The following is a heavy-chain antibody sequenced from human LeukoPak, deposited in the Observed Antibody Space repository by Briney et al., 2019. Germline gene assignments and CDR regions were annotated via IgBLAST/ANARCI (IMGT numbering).Heavy chain of an antibody. Sequence: PSETLSLTCAVYGGSFSGYYWSWIRQPPGKGLEWIGEINHSGSTNYNPSLKNRVTISVDTSKNHFSLKLSSVTAADTAVYYCARHIVTDSSSWYVSYYYYMDVWGKGTTVTISS. CDR1: GGSFSGYY. D-gene: IGHD6-13*01. CDR2: INHSGST. J-gene: IGHJ6*03. V-gene: IGHV4-34*01. CDR3: ARHIVTDSSSWYVSYYYYMDV.